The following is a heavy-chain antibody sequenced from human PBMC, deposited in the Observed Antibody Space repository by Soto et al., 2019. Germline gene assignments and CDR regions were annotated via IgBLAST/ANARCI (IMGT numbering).Heavy chain of an antibody. Sequence: GGSLRLSCAASGFTFSSYGMHWVRQAPGKGLEWVAVIWYDGSNKYYADSVKGRFTIARDNSKNTLYLQMNSLRAEDTAVYYCARAQSINWSGYYTPLVYYYYYMDVWGKGTTVTVSS. CDR1: GFTFSSYG. CDR3: ARAQSINWSGYYTPLVYYYYYMDV. CDR2: IWYDGSNK. J-gene: IGHJ6*03. D-gene: IGHD3-3*01. V-gene: IGHV3-33*01.